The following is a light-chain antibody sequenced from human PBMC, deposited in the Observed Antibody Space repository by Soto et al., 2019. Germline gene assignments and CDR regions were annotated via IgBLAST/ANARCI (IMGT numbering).Light chain of an antibody. V-gene: IGLV4-60*03. CDR1: SGHSDYI. CDR3: ETSDSYIHV. Sequence: QPVLTQSCSGSASLGSSVKLTCTLSSGHSDYIIAWHQQQPGKAPRYLMNLEGSGNHNKGSGVPDRFSGSRSGADPYLPIPTLPSEDEAAYYCETSDSYIHVFGTGRQVTV. J-gene: IGLJ1*01. CDR2: LEGSGNH.